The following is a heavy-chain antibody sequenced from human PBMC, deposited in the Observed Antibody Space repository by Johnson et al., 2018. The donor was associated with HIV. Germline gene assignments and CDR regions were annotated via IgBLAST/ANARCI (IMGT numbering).Heavy chain of an antibody. J-gene: IGHJ3*02. Sequence: VESGGGLVKPGGSLRLSCAASGFTFSDYYMSWIRQAPGKGLEWVSAISGSGGSTYYADSVKGRFTISRDNSKNTLYLQMNSLRAEDTAVYYCARSYSTSWNASDIWGQGTMVTVSS. V-gene: IGHV3-23*04. D-gene: IGHD4-11*01. CDR1: GFTFSDYY. CDR3: ARSYSTSWNASDI. CDR2: ISGSGGST.